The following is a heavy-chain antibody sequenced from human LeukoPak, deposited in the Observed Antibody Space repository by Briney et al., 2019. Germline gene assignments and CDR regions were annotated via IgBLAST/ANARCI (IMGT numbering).Heavy chain of an antibody. V-gene: IGHV3-48*04. Sequence: GGSLRLSCAASGFTFSSYSMNWVRQAPGKGLEWVSYISSSSSTIYYADSVKGRFTISRDNAKNSLYLQMNSLRAEDTAVYYCARARDQQLDDAFDIWGQGTMVTVSS. D-gene: IGHD6-13*01. CDR3: ARARDQQLDDAFDI. CDR2: ISSSSSTI. CDR1: GFTFSSYS. J-gene: IGHJ3*02.